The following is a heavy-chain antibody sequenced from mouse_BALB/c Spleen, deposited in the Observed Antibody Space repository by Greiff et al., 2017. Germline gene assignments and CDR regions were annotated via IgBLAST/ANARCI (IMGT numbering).Heavy chain of an antibody. Sequence: VKLVESGPGLVAPSQSLSITCTVSGFSLTSYGVHWVRQPPGKGLEWLGVIWAGGSTNYNSALMSRLSISKDNSKSQVFLKMNSLQTDDTAMYYGTRDQGIYCVGEGFDVWGAGTTVTVSA. CDR1: GFSLTSYG. CDR3: TRDQGIYCVGEGFDV. CDR2: IWAGGST. J-gene: IGHJ1*01. V-gene: IGHV2-9*02. D-gene: IGHD1-3*01.